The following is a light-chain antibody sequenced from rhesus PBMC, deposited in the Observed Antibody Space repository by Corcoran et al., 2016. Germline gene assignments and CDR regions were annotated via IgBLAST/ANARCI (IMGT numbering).Light chain of an antibody. V-gene: IGKV1-25*01. Sequence: DIQMTQSPSSLSASVGDRVTITCQASQVISNNLAWYQQKPGKAPTLLIYKASTLKSWVPSRFSGNGSGTDFTLTIISLQPEDFGSYYCQHGYGNPWTFGQGTKVAIK. J-gene: IGKJ1*01. CDR2: KAS. CDR3: QHGYGNPWT. CDR1: QVISNN.